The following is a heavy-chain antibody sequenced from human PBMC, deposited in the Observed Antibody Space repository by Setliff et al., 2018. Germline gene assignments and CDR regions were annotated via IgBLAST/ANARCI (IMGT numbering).Heavy chain of an antibody. Sequence: SVKVSCKASGGTFSSYDISWVRQAPGQGLEWMGRIIPIFGTANYAQKFQGRVTITADESTSTAYMELSSLRAEDTAVYYCAKDVAITIFGVVTSSPHWGQGTLVTLSS. CDR3: AKDVAITIFGVVTSSPH. CDR2: IIPIFGTA. V-gene: IGHV1-69*13. CDR1: GGTFSSYD. J-gene: IGHJ4*02. D-gene: IGHD3-3*01.